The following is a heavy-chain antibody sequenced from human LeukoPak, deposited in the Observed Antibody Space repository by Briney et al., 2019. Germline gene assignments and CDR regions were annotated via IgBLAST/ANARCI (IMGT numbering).Heavy chain of an antibody. D-gene: IGHD1-1*01. J-gene: IGHJ4*02. CDR2: IKQDGSEK. CDR1: GFTFSSYW. CDR3: AREVPYYFDY. Sequence: PGGSLRLSCAVSGFTFSSYWMSWVRPAPGKGLEWVANIKQDGSEKYYADSVKGRFTISRDNAKNSLYLQMNSLRAEDTAVYYCAREVPYYFDYWGQGTLVTVSS. V-gene: IGHV3-7*01.